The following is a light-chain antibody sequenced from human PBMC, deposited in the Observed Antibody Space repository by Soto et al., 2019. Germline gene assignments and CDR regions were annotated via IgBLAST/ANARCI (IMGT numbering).Light chain of an antibody. J-gene: IGLJ3*02. CDR2: GVD. Sequence: QSVLPQPTSASGSPGQSVPISCTGTSSDVGAYNYVSWYRKQPGKAPKLLIFGVDSRPSGVPDRFSGYKSGNTASLTVSWLQAEDESHYYCRSYAGSNPWVCGGGTKVNVL. CDR1: SSDVGAYNY. V-gene: IGLV2-8*01. CDR3: RSYAGSNPWV.